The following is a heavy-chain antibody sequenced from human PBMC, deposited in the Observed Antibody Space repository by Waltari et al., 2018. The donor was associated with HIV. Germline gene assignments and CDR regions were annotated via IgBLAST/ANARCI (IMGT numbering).Heavy chain of an antibody. J-gene: IGHJ1*01. CDR3: ARDKGASDTYKAEYFQH. Sequence: HLVQSERDMKPPGASVKLSCKQHGTPLTSYDITCLRLAPGQGFEWVGWISAYNGNTNYAQKVRGRVTLTTDTSTSTAYMELRGLRHEDTAIYYCARDKGASDTYKAEYFQHWGRGTLVSVSA. CDR2: ISAYNGNT. V-gene: IGHV1-18*01. D-gene: IGHD1-20*01. CDR1: GTPLTSYD.